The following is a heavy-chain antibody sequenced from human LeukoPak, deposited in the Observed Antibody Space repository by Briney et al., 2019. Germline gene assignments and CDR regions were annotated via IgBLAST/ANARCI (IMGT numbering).Heavy chain of an antibody. V-gene: IGHV1-46*01. CDR3: ARALPHRRLMDTTMNQHWFDP. CDR2: IIPIFGTA. CDR1: GYTFTGYY. D-gene: IGHD5-18*01. J-gene: IGHJ5*02. Sequence: ASVTVSCKASGYTFTGYYMHWVRQAPGQGLEWMGGIIPIFGTANYAQKFQGRVTMTRDMSTSTVYMELSSLTSEDTAVYSCARALPHRRLMDTTMNQHWFDPWGQGTLVTVSS.